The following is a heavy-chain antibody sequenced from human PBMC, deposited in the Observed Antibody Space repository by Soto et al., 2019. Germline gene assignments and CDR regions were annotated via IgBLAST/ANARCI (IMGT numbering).Heavy chain of an antibody. Sequence: PSVKPSCKGSRYSYPLYKMDWVGQAPGQGLVWMGMINHSAGSTSYAQKFQGRVTMTRDTSTSTVYMELNSLRSEVTAVYCCARGVSSGYFDNWGQGILVTVYS. CDR2: INHSAGST. CDR1: RYSYPLYK. CDR3: ARGVSSGYFDN. J-gene: IGHJ4*02. D-gene: IGHD3-3*01. V-gene: IGHV1-46*01.